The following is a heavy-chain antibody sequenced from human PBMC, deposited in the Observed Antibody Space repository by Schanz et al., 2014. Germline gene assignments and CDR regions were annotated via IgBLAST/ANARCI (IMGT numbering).Heavy chain of an antibody. CDR2: ISSDGTNK. J-gene: IGHJ3*02. CDR1: GFTVNTNY. CDR3: ARLATSKSRLGDAVDI. V-gene: IGHV3-30*03. Sequence: VQLVESGGGLIQPGGSLRLSCAVSGFTVNTNYMSWVRQAPGKGLNWVAVISSDGTNKYYADSVQGRFTLSKDFSKDTLYLQLTSLRPEDTAVYYCARLATSKSRLGDAVDIWGQGTMVTVSS. D-gene: IGHD6-6*01.